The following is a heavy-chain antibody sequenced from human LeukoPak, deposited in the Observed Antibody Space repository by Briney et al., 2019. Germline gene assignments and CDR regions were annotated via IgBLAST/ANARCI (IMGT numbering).Heavy chain of an antibody. CDR1: GGSISSSYY. Sequence: SGTLSLTCAVSGGSISSSYYWSWIRQPPGKGLEWIGYIYYSGSTNYNPSLKSRVTISVDTSKNQFSLKLSSVTAADTAVYYCASSWYNWYNPRGTNWFDPWGQGTLVTVSS. CDR3: ASSWYNWYNPRGTNWFDP. CDR2: IYYSGST. J-gene: IGHJ5*02. V-gene: IGHV4-61*01. D-gene: IGHD1/OR15-1a*01.